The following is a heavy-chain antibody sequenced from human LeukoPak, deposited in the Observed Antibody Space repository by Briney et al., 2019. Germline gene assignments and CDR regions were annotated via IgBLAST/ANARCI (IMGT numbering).Heavy chain of an antibody. CDR2: IYYSGST. D-gene: IGHD5-18*01. CDR3: AREGGYSYGDAPLHFDY. V-gene: IGHV4-59*12. CDR1: GGSISSYY. Sequence: SKTLSLTCTVSGGSISSYYWSWIRQPPGKGLEWIGYIYYSGSTHYNPSLKSRVTISVDTSKNQFSLKLSSVTAADTAVYYCAREGGYSYGDAPLHFDYWGQGTLVTVSS. J-gene: IGHJ4*02.